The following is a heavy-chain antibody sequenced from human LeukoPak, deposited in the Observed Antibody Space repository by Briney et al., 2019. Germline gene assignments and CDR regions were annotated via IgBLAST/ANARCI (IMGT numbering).Heavy chain of an antibody. CDR1: GVTLSDHW. CDR3: TKLNARDASDI. CDR2: IRNKRDGGTP. V-gene: IGHV3-15*01. Sequence: GGSLRLSCTASGVTLSDHWISWVRQAPGKGLEWVGRIRNKRDGGTPDYAAPVKGRFTISRDDSIDTVYLQLNSLSSEDTAVYYCTKLNARDASDIWGQGTMVTVSS. J-gene: IGHJ3*02. D-gene: IGHD1-7*01.